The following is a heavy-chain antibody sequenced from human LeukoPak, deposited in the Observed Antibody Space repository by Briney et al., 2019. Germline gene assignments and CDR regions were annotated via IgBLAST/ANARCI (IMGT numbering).Heavy chain of an antibody. Sequence: GGSLRLSCAASGFTFSNYFMHWVRQAPGKGLEWVADIANDGSHTFYVESVKGRFTISRDNSKNTLYLQMNSLRVEDTAVYFCARERQDTVIHSGAFDIWGQGTMVTVSS. J-gene: IGHJ3*02. D-gene: IGHD2-21*02. CDR2: IANDGSHT. CDR3: ARERQDTVIHSGAFDI. CDR1: GFTFSNYF. V-gene: IGHV3-30-3*01.